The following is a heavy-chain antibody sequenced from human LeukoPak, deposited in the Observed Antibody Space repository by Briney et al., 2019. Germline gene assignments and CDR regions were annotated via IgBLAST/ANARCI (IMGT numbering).Heavy chain of an antibody. CDR2: IYSGGST. D-gene: IGHD3-10*01. J-gene: IGHJ4*02. CDR1: GFTVSSNY. Sequence: GGSLRLSGAASGFTVSSNYMSWVRQAPGKGLEWVSVIYSGGSTYYADSVKGRFTISRDNSKNTLYLQMNSLRAEDTAVYYCARDLPFAYWGQGTLVTVSS. CDR3: ARDLPFAY. V-gene: IGHV3-66*02.